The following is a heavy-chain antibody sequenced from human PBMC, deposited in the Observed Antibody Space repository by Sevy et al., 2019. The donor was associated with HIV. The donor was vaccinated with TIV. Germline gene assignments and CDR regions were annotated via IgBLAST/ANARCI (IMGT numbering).Heavy chain of an antibody. CDR1: GFTFSNYW. V-gene: IGHV3-7*03. J-gene: IGHJ6*02. Sequence: GASLRLSCVASGFTFSNYWMSWVRQAPGKGLEWVANIKRDGSEKYYVASVKGRFTICRDNDKTSRYLQMNSLGDEDTAVYYCAGDCNRATCLWGLDVWGPGTTVTVSS. CDR3: AGDCNRATCLWGLDV. CDR2: IKRDGSEK.